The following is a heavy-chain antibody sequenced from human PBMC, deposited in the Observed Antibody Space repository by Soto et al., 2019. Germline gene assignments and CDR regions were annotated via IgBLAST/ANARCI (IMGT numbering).Heavy chain of an antibody. J-gene: IGHJ4*02. V-gene: IGHV2-5*02. D-gene: IGHD1-26*01. CDR2: IYWDDSK. Sequence: QITLKESGPTLVKPTQTLTLTCTFSGFSLTTDRVGVGWIRQPPGEALEWLAVIYWDDSKTYRPSLESRLTITKETSKNQVALTMTNLDSLDTATYYCAHAYGGRSLYWGQGTLVTVSS. CDR1: GFSLTTDRVG. CDR3: AHAYGGRSLY.